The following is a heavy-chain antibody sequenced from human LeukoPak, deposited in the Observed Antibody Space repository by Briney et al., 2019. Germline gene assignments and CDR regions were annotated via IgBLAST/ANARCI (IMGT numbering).Heavy chain of an antibody. J-gene: IGHJ4*02. V-gene: IGHV3-53*01. CDR2: IYSGGST. CDR3: ARVGYDYVWGSYGPIDY. Sequence: GGSLRLSCAASGSTVSSNYMSWVRQAPGKGLEWVSVIYSGGSTYYADSVKGRFTISRDNSRNTLYLQMNSLRAEDTAVYYCARVGYDYVWGSYGPIDYWGQGTLVTVSS. D-gene: IGHD3-16*01. CDR1: GSTVSSNY.